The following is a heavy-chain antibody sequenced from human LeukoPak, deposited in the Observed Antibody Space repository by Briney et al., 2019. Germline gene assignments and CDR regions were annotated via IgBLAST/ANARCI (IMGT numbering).Heavy chain of an antibody. CDR1: GYSISSGYY. Sequence: SETLSVTCAVSGYSISSGYYWGWIRQPPGKGLEWIGSIYHSGSTYYDPSLKSRVTISVDTSKNQFSLKLSSVTAADTAVYYCARRFLLDVWGKGTTVTVSS. V-gene: IGHV4-38-2*01. CDR2: IYHSGST. CDR3: ARRFLLDV. J-gene: IGHJ6*04.